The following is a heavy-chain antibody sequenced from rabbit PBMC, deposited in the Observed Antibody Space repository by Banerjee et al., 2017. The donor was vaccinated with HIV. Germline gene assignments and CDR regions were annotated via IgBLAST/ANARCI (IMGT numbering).Heavy chain of an antibody. CDR1: GFSFSNKYV. CDR3: ARDGAGGGYPFDL. J-gene: IGHJ4*01. Sequence: QEQLEESGGGLVQPEGSLTLTCTASGFSFSNKYVMCWVRQAPGKGLEWIACINTSSGNTVYATWAKGRFTISKTSWTTVTLQMTSLTAADTATYFCARDGAGGGYPFDLWGQGTLVTVS. V-gene: IGHV1S45*01. D-gene: IGHD4-2*01. CDR2: INTSSGNT.